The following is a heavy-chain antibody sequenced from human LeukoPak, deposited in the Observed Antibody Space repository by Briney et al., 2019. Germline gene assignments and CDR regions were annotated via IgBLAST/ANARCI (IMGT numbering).Heavy chain of an antibody. CDR3: ASLSPLYYDSSGYSY. CDR2: IYSGDST. V-gene: IGHV3-53*01. CDR1: GFTVSSNY. J-gene: IGHJ4*02. Sequence: PGGSLRLSCAASGFTVSSNYMSWVRQAPGKGLEWVSVIYSGDSTYYADSVKGRFTISRDNSKNTLYLQMNSLRAEDTAVYYCASLSPLYYDSSGYSYWGQGTLGTVSS. D-gene: IGHD3-22*01.